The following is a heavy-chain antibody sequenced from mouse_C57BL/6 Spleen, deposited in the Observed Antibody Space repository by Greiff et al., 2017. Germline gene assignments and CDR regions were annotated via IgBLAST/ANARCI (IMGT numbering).Heavy chain of an antibody. J-gene: IGHJ3*01. CDR3: ARSAIYDSAY. D-gene: IGHD2-4*01. CDR2: IYPGSGST. Sequence: QVQLQQPGAELVKPGASVKMSCKASGYTFTSSWITWVKQRPGQGLEWIGDIYPGSGSTNYNEKFKGKATLTVDTSSSTAYMHLSSLTSEDSAVYYGARSAIYDSAYWGQGTLVTVSA. CDR1: GYTFTSSW. V-gene: IGHV1-55*01.